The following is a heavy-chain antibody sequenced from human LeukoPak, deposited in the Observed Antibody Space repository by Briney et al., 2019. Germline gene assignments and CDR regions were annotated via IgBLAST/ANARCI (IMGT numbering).Heavy chain of an antibody. CDR2: MNPNSGNT. CDR3: ARGSRDDYYDFWSGYYRYYYYYGMDV. CDR1: GYTFTSYD. V-gene: IGHV1-8*01. D-gene: IGHD3-3*01. J-gene: IGHJ6*02. Sequence: GASVKVSCKASGYTFTSYDINWVRQATGQGLEWMGWMNPNSGNTGYAQKFQGRVTMTRSTSISTAYMELSSLRSEDTAVYYCARGSRDDYYDFWSGYYRYYYYYGMDVWGQGTTVTVSS.